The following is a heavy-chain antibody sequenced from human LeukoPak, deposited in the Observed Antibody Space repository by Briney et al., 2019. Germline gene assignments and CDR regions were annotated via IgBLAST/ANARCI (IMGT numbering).Heavy chain of an antibody. D-gene: IGHD5-18*01. J-gene: IGHJ4*02. CDR2: ISTSDGTT. CDR3: AKGRTGFSYGYGIDY. V-gene: IGHV3-23*01. CDR1: GFTFSTYA. Sequence: GGSLRLSCAASGFTFSTYAMDWVRQAPGKGLEWVSSISTSDGTTYYADSVKGRFTISRDNSKNTLYLQMNSLRAEDAAIYYCAKGRTGFSYGYGIDYWGQGTLVTVSS.